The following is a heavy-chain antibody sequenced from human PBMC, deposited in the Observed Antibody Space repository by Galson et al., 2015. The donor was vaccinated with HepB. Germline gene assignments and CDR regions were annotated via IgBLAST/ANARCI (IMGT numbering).Heavy chain of an antibody. CDR2: INAGNGNT. V-gene: IGHV1-3*01. J-gene: IGHJ5*02. D-gene: IGHD6-19*01. CDR3: ARGSWGWLVLSWFDP. Sequence: SVKVSCKASGYTFTSYAMHWVRQAPGQRLEWMGWINAGNGNTKYSQKFQGRVTITRDTSASTAYMELSSLRSEDTAVYYCARGSWGWLVLSWFDPWGQGTLVTVSS. CDR1: GYTFTSYA.